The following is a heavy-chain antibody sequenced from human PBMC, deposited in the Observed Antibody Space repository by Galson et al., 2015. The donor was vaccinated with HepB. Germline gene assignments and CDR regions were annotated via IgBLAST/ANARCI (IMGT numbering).Heavy chain of an antibody. CDR3: ARVPGFWSGYSEYYFDY. CDR2: INPNSGGT. CDR1: GYTFTGYY. J-gene: IGHJ4*02. V-gene: IGHV1-2*06. D-gene: IGHD3-3*01. Sequence: SVKVSCKASGYTFTGYYMHWVRQAPGQGLEWMGRINPNSGGTNYAQKFQGRVTMTRDTSISTAYMELSRLRSDDTAVYYCARVPGFWSGYSEYYFDYWGQGTLVTVSS.